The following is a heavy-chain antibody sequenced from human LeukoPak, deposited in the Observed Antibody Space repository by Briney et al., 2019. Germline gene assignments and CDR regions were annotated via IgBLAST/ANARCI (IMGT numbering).Heavy chain of an antibody. D-gene: IGHD6-19*01. CDR1: GFNFSIYA. CDR2: ISASGATT. CDR3: AKASSGWYLTLFGY. V-gene: IGHV3-23*01. Sequence: PGGSLRLSCAASGFNFSIYAMSWVRQAPGRGLNWFSGISASGATTYYADSLKGRFTVSRDISKNTLYLQMNSLRAEDTAIYYCAKASSGWYLTLFGYWGQGTLVTVSS. J-gene: IGHJ4*02.